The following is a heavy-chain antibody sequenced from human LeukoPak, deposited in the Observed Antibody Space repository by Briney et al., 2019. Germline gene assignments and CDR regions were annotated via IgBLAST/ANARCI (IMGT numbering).Heavy chain of an antibody. CDR2: INHSGST. CDR1: GGSFSGYY. J-gene: IGHJ4*02. V-gene: IGHV4-34*01. D-gene: IGHD6-6*01. Sequence: PSETLSLTCAVYGGSFSGYYWSWIRQPPGKGLEWIGEINHSGSTNYNPSLKSRVTISVDTSKNQFSLKLSSVTAADTAVYYCARGPNHSSSFDYWGQGTLVTVSS. CDR3: ARGPNHSSSFDY.